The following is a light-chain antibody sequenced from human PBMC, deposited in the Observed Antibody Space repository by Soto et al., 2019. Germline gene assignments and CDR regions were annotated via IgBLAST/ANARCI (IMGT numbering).Light chain of an antibody. CDR2: STN. Sequence: QTVVTQAPSVSVSPGGTVTLTCGLSSGSVSTSYYPTWYQQTPGQAPRTLIYSTNTRSSGVPDRFSGSILGNKAALTITGAQADDESDSAGVLYMGSGIGVFGGGTKLTVL. J-gene: IGLJ2*01. V-gene: IGLV8-61*01. CDR1: SGSVSTSYY. CDR3: VLYMGSGIGV.